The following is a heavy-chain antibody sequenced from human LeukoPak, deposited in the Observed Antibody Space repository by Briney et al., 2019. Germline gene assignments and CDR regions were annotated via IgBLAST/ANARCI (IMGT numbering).Heavy chain of an antibody. CDR2: ISGSGGST. D-gene: IGHD3-22*01. V-gene: IGHV3-23*01. Sequence: GGSLRLSCAASGFTFSSYAMSWVRQAPGKGLEWVSAISGSGGSTYYADSVKGRFTISRDNSKNTLYPQMNSLRAEDTAVYYCAKDFSFSYYYDSSGYLDYWGQGTLVTVSS. CDR1: GFTFSSYA. J-gene: IGHJ4*02. CDR3: AKDFSFSYYYDSSGYLDY.